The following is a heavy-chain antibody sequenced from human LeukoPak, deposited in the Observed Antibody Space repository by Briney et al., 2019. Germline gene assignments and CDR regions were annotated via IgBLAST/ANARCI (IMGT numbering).Heavy chain of an antibody. D-gene: IGHD3-10*01. CDR3: ARGRGPLRVEFDY. J-gene: IGHJ4*02. V-gene: IGHV4-4*09. Sequence: SETLSLTCNVSGGSLSRHYCSWIRQAPGKGLEWIGFIFSGGSTNYNPSLKSRVSISMDTSQNQFSLKLSSVTAADTAVYYCARGRGPLRVEFDYWGQGTLVTVSS. CDR1: GGSLSRHY. CDR2: IFSGGST.